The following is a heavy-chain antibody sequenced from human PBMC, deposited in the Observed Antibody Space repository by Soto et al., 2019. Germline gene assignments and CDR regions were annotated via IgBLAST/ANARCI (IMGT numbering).Heavy chain of an antibody. D-gene: IGHD1-1*01. J-gene: IGHJ1*01. V-gene: IGHV3-21*01. Sequence: GGSLRLSCATSGFTFSSYSMNWVRQAPGKGLEWVSSISSSSSYIYYGDSVKGRFTISRDNAKNSLYLQMNSLRAEDTAVYYCFYHTLPSELESQHLGDGTLFT. CDR3: FYHTLPSELESQH. CDR2: ISSSSSYI. CDR1: GFTFSSYS.